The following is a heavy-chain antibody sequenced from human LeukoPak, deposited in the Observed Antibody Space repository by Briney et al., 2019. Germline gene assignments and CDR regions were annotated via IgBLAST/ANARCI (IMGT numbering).Heavy chain of an antibody. CDR3: ARLRDSKGY. CDR2: IYYSGST. J-gene: IGHJ4*02. V-gene: IGHV4-39*07. Sequence: SETLSLTCTVSGGSISSSSYYWGWIRQPPGKGLEWIGSIYYSGSTYYNPSLKSRVTISVDTSKNQFSLKLSSVTAADTAVYYCARLRDSKGYWGQGTLVTVSS. D-gene: IGHD3-22*01. CDR1: GGSISSSSYY.